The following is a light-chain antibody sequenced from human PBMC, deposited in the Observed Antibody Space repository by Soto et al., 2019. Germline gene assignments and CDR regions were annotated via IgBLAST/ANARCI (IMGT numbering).Light chain of an antibody. CDR1: SSDVGAYNY. V-gene: IGLV2-11*01. CDR3: CSYAGNYSYV. CDR2: DVS. Sequence: QSVLTQPRSVSGSPGQSVTISCTGTSSDVGAYNYVSWYQQHPGKAPKFMIYDVSKRPSGVPDRFSGSKSGNTASLTISGLQAEDEADYYCCSYAGNYSYVFGNGTKGTVL. J-gene: IGLJ1*01.